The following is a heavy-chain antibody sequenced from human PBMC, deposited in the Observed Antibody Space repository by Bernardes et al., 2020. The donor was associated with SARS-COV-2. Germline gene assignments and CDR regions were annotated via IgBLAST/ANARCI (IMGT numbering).Heavy chain of an antibody. CDR1: GYTFTNYY. J-gene: IGHJ4*02. Sequence: ASVKVSCKASGYTFTNYYIHWVRQAPGQGLEWMGIITPSGDTTLNAQKFQGRLTVTADTSTSTVYMELSSLRSEDTAVYYCAREADDYDSSGYSFDYWGQGALVTVSS. CDR2: ITPSGDTT. D-gene: IGHD3-22*01. V-gene: IGHV1-46*01. CDR3: AREADDYDSSGYSFDY.